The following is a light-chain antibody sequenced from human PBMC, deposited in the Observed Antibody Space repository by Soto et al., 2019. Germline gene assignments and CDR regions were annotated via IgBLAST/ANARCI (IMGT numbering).Light chain of an antibody. CDR2: DVS. Sequence: QSVLTQPASVSGSPGQSIPISCTGTRSDIGGYNYVSWYQQHPGKAPKLMIYDVSNRPSGVSNRFSGSKSGNTASLTISGPQAEDEADYYCSSYTSSSTSYVFGTGTKVTVL. J-gene: IGLJ1*01. CDR3: SSYTSSSTSYV. CDR1: RSDIGGYNY. V-gene: IGLV2-14*01.